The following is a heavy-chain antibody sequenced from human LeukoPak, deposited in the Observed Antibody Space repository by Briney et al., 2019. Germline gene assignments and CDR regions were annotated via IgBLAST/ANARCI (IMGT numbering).Heavy chain of an antibody. CDR3: ARDRYYDSSGYYSVDAFDI. V-gene: IGHV3-21*01. J-gene: IGHJ3*02. CDR2: ISSSSSYI. CDR1: GFTFSSYS. Sequence: GGSLRLSCAASGFTFSSYSMNWVRQAPGKGLEWVSSISSSSSYIYYADSVKGRFTISRDNAKNLLYLQMNSLRAEDTAVYYCARDRYYDSSGYYSVDAFDIWGQGTMVTVSS. D-gene: IGHD3-22*01.